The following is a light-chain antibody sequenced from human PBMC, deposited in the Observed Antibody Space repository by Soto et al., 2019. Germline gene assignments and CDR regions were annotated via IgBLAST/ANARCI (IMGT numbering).Light chain of an antibody. V-gene: IGKV1-9*01. CDR3: QQLNSYPFT. Sequence: IQLTQSPSSLSAFVGDRVSITCRASQGISSHLAWYQQKPGKAPKLLIYSASTLQSGVPSRFSSSGSGTDFTLTISSLQPEDFATYLCQQLNSYPFTFGGGTKVEIK. J-gene: IGKJ4*01. CDR2: SAS. CDR1: QGISSH.